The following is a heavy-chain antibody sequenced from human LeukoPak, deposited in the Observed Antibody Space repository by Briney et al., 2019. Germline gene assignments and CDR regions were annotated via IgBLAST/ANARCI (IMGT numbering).Heavy chain of an antibody. CDR2: IWYDGSNK. Sequence: GGSLTLSCAASGFTFSSYGMHWVRQAPGKGLEWVAVIWYDGSNKYYADSVKGRFTISRDNSKNTLYLQMNSLRAEDTAVYYCARAPGGYDAFDIWGQGTMVTVSS. V-gene: IGHV3-33*08. D-gene: IGHD3-10*01. J-gene: IGHJ3*02. CDR3: ARAPGGYDAFDI. CDR1: GFTFSSYG.